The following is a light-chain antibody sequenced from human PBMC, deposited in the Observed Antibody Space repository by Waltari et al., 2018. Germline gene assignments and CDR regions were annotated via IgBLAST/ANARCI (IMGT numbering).Light chain of an antibody. J-gene: IGLJ2*01. CDR1: SSDVGGYNY. CDR3: SSYTSSSTLV. CDR2: DVL. Sequence: QSALTQPASVSGSPGQSITISCTGTSSDVGGYNYVSWYQQHPGKAPKLMIYDVLKRPSGVSNRFSGSKSGNTASLTISGLQAEDEADYYCSSYTSSSTLVFGGGTKLTVL. V-gene: IGLV2-14*01.